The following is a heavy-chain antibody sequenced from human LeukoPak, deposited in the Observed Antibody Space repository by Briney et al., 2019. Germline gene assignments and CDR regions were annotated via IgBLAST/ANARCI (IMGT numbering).Heavy chain of an antibody. J-gene: IGHJ4*02. CDR3: ARVGGDRVAY. D-gene: IGHD4-17*01. Sequence: PGGSLRLSCVASGSTFTSYWMHWVRQAPGKGLVWVSRINSDGSSTNYADSVKGRFTISRDNVKNTLYLQMNSLRPEDTAVYYCARVGGDRVAYWGQGTLVTVSS. CDR1: GSTFTSYW. CDR2: INSDGSST. V-gene: IGHV3-74*01.